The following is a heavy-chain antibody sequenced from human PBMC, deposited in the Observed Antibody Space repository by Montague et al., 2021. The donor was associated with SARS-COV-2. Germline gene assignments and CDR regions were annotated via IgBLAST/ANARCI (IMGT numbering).Heavy chain of an antibody. Sequence: FWSFSCAASGFTFSSYWMHWFRQAPGKGPVWVSRIDTDGTTTNYADSVRGRFSISRDNTKNTLYLQMHSLRDDDTAVYYRVRDLAGRYGYWGQGALVTVSS. CDR1: GFTFSSYW. D-gene: IGHD1-26*01. V-gene: IGHV3-74*01. CDR3: VRDLAGRYGY. J-gene: IGHJ4*02. CDR2: IDTDGTTT.